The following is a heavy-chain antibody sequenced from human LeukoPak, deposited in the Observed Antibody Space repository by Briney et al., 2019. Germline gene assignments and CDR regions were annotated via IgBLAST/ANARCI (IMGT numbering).Heavy chain of an antibody. V-gene: IGHV3-48*03. CDR1: GFTFSSYE. J-gene: IGHJ4*02. Sequence: GGSLRLSCAASGFTFSSYEMNWVRQAPGKGVEGVSYISSSGSTIYYADSVKGRFTISRANAKSSLFLQMNSLGAEDTAVYYCVRWDHWGQGPLVTVSS. CDR3: VRWDH. CDR2: ISSSGSTI.